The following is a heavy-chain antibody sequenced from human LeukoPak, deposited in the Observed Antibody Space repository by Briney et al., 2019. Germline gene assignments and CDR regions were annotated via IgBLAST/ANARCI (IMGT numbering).Heavy chain of an antibody. V-gene: IGHV1-2*02. D-gene: IGHD3-3*01. CDR2: INPHTGAA. CDR3: ARGKSGYSP. Sequence: GASVKVSCKVSGYTFPENYIHWVRQAPGQGLEWMGLINPHTGAANYSQKFQGRVTMTRDTSISTAYMHLTRLKFDDTAVYYCARGKSGYSPWGQGTPVTVSS. CDR1: GYTFPENY. J-gene: IGHJ4*02.